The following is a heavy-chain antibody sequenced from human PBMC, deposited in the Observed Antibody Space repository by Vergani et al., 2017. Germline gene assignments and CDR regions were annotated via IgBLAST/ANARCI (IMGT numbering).Heavy chain of an antibody. J-gene: IGHJ4*02. CDR2: INPRGGHT. V-gene: IGHV1-46*03. D-gene: IGHD3-9*01. CDR3: ARGDYGILTGYRY. Sequence: QVQVVQSGAEVKKSGASVKVSCKTSGYTFSNYYMHWVRQAPGQGLEWMGIINPRGGHTNYAQKFQGRVTMTRDTSTSTVYMALSSLRSEDTAIYYCARGDYGILTGYRYWGQGTLVTVSA. CDR1: GYTFSNYY.